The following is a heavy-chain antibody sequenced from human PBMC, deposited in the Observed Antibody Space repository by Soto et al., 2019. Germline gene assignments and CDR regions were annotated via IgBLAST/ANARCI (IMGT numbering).Heavy chain of an antibody. D-gene: IGHD2-2*02. CDR2: LNSDGSST. J-gene: IGHJ6*02. Sequence: GGSLRLSCAASGFTFSSYWMHWVRQAPGKGLVWVSRLNSDGSSTSYADSVKGRFTIYRDHAKNTLYLQMKSLRAEDKAVYYCARDKAETTYKPDIVVVPAAIVYYGIDVWGQGTTVTVSS. CDR1: GFTFSSYW. CDR3: ARDKAETTYKPDIVVVPAAIVYYGIDV. V-gene: IGHV3-74*01.